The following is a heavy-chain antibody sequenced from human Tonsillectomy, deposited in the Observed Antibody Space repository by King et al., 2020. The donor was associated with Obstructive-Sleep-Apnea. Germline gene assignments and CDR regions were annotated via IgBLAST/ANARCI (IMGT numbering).Heavy chain of an antibody. CDR2: IYYSGST. Sequence: QLQESGPGLVKPSETLSLTCTVSGGSVSSGRYYWSWILQPPGEGLEWIGYIYYSGSTHYNPSLERRVTISVDTSKNQFYLKLSSVTASDTAVYYCARVRERDSQYDDYYGMDVWGQGTTVTVSS. CDR3: ARVRERDSQYDDYYGMDV. D-gene: IGHD5-24*01. J-gene: IGHJ6*02. CDR1: GGSVSSGRYY. V-gene: IGHV4-61*01.